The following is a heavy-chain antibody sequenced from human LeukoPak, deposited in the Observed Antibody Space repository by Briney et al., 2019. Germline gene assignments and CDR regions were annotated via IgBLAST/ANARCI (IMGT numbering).Heavy chain of an antibody. Sequence: PGGSLRLSCAASGFTFSSYAMSWVRQAPGKGLEWVSAISGSGITYYADSVKGRFTISRDNSKNTLYLQMNSLRAEDTAVYYCAKVGGSYRTFDYWGQGTLVTVSS. J-gene: IGHJ4*02. CDR2: ISGSGIT. V-gene: IGHV3-23*01. CDR3: AKVGGSYRTFDY. D-gene: IGHD1-26*01. CDR1: GFTFSSYA.